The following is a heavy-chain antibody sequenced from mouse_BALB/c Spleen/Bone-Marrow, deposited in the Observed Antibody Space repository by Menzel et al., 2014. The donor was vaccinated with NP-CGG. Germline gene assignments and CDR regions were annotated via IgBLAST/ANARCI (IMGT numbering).Heavy chain of an antibody. CDR2: ISNGGGST. CDR1: GFTFSSYT. Sequence: DVMLVESGGGLVQPGGSLKLSCAASGFTFSSYTMSWVRQTPEKRLEWVAYISNGGGSTYYSDTVKGRFTISRDNAKNTLYLQMSSLKSEDTAMYYCARQILRGFAYWGQGTLVTVSA. D-gene: IGHD1-1*01. V-gene: IGHV5-12-2*01. J-gene: IGHJ3*01. CDR3: ARQILRGFAY.